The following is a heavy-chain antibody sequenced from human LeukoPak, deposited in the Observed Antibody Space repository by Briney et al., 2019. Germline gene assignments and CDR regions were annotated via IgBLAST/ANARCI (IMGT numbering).Heavy chain of an antibody. CDR3: ARGFGNSGYDGHFDY. D-gene: IGHD5-12*01. CDR1: GFTLTRYW. V-gene: IGHV3-74*01. CDR2: INSDGTST. Sequence: GGSLRLSCAASGFTLTRYWMHWVRQAPGKGLVWVSRINSDGTSTDYADSVKGRFTISRDNAKNTLFLQMNSLRAEDTAVYFCARGFGNSGYDGHFDYWGQATLVTVSS. J-gene: IGHJ4*02.